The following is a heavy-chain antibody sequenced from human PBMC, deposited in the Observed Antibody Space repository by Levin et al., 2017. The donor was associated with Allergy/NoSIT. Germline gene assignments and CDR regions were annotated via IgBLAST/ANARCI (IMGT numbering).Heavy chain of an antibody. V-gene: IGHV3-23*01. CDR1: GFSFSSYA. D-gene: IGHD6-13*01. CDR3: AKVLAGGFDY. CDR2: ISGSGGST. J-gene: IGHJ4*02. Sequence: QSGGSLRLSCAASGFSFSSYAMSWVRQAPGKGLEWVSVISGSGGSTYYADSVKGRFTISRDNSKNTLYLQMNSLRAEDTAVYYCAKVLAGGFDYWGQGTLVTVSS.